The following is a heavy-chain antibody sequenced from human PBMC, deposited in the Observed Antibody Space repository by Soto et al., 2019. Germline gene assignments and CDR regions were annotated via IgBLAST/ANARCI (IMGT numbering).Heavy chain of an antibody. D-gene: IGHD3-10*01. CDR2: IIPILGIA. Sequence: ASVKVSCKASGGTFSSYTISWVRQAPGQGLEWMGRIIPILGIANYAQKFQGRVTITADKSTSTAYMELSSLRSEDTAVYYCASDYYGSGSYYNYFDYWGQGTLVTVSS. CDR3: ASDYYGSGSYYNYFDY. J-gene: IGHJ4*02. CDR1: GGTFSSYT. V-gene: IGHV1-69*02.